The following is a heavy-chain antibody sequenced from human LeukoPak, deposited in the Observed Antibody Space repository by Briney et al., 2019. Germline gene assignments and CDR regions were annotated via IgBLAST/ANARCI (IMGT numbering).Heavy chain of an antibody. Sequence: PSETLSLTCTVSGGSITSYYWSWIRQPPGKGLEWIGYIYSSGNTRYNPSLKSRVTMSVDTSNNQFSLMLTSVTAADTAIYYCARHDPGGFDYWGQGILVTDSS. CDR3: ARHDPGGFDY. D-gene: IGHD1-14*01. CDR2: IYSSGNT. J-gene: IGHJ4*02. CDR1: GGSITSYY. V-gene: IGHV4-59*08.